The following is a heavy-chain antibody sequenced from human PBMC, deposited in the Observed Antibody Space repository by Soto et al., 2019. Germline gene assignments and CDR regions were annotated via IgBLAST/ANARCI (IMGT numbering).Heavy chain of an antibody. Sequence: VGSLRLSCADSGFTFSTYWMNWVRQAPGKGLEWVANIKQDGTTKYYVDSVKGRFTISRDNAKNSLYLQMNSLRAEDTAVYYCAGGSGWLIKYWGQGTLVTVSS. J-gene: IGHJ4*02. CDR3: AGGSGWLIKY. CDR2: IKQDGTTK. D-gene: IGHD6-19*01. CDR1: GFTFSTYW. V-gene: IGHV3-7*04.